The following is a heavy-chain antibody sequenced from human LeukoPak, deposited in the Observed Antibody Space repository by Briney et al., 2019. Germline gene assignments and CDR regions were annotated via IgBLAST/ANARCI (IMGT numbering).Heavy chain of an antibody. CDR2: ISSSGSPI. J-gene: IGHJ4*02. Sequence: GGSLRLSCAASGFSFSTYDMNWVRQAPGKGLEWVSYISSSGSPIHYADSVKGRFAISRDNAKNSLYLQMSSLRAEDTAVYYCARMPASGYYSFDYWGQGTLVTVSS. D-gene: IGHD3-9*01. CDR1: GFSFSTYD. V-gene: IGHV3-48*03. CDR3: ARMPASGYYSFDY.